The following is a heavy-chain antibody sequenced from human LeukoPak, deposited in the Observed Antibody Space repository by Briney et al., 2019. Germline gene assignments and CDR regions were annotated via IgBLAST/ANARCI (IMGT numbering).Heavy chain of an antibody. Sequence: SETLSLTCTVSGGSISSYYWSWIRQPAGRGLEWIGRIYSSGSTCNPSLKSRVTMSLDTSKNQVSLRLRSVTAADTAVYYCARNYYYGSGSYPYYYYYGMDVWGQGTTVTVSS. CDR2: IYSSGST. V-gene: IGHV4-4*07. D-gene: IGHD3-10*01. CDR1: GGSISSYY. J-gene: IGHJ6*02. CDR3: ARNYYYGSGSYPYYYYYGMDV.